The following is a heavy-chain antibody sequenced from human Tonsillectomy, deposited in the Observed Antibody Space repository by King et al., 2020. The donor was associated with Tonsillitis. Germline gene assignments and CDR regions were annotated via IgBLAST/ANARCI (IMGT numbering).Heavy chain of an antibody. D-gene: IGHD2-21*01. V-gene: IGHV3-74*01. CDR1: EITLNGYW. J-gene: IGHJ6*02. Sequence: VQLVESGGGLVQPGGSLRLSCAASEITLNGYWMYWVRQAPGRGLVWVSRIKSDGTRTTYADSVKGRFTISRDNAQNTLYLQMNNLRVDDTAVYYCARGGSDHTDYSDPMDVWGQGTTVTVSS. CDR2: IKSDGTRT. CDR3: ARGGSDHTDYSDPMDV.